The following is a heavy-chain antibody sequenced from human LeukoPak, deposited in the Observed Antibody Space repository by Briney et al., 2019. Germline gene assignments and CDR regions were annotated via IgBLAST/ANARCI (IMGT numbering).Heavy chain of an antibody. D-gene: IGHD2-21*01. V-gene: IGHV3-23*01. Sequence: SGGSLRLSCAASGFTFSSHAMTWVRQAPGKGLAWVSSISKSDNSTFYADSVKGRFTISRDNSKNTVYLHMDNLRVEDTAIYYCARGALIPDFRGQGTLVTVSS. J-gene: IGHJ4*02. CDR3: ARGALIPDF. CDR1: GFTFSSHA. CDR2: ISKSDNST.